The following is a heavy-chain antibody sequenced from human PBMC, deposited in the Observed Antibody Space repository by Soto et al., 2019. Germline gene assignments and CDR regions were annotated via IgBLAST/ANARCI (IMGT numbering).Heavy chain of an antibody. CDR2: INPNSGGT. J-gene: IGHJ6*02. Sequence: GASVKVSCKASGYTFTGYYMHWVRQAPGQGLEWMGWINPNSGGTNYAQKFQGWVTMTRDTSISTAYMELSRRRSDDTAVYYCARENTSSIVGATGPLYYYYGMDVWGQGTTVTVSS. CDR3: ARENTSSIVGATGPLYYYYGMDV. V-gene: IGHV1-2*04. CDR1: GYTFTGYY. D-gene: IGHD1-26*01.